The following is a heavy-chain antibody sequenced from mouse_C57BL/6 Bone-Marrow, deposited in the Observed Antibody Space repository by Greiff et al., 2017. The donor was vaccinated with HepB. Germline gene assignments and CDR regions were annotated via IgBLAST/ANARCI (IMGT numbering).Heavy chain of an antibody. CDR2: IDPETGGT. J-gene: IGHJ2*01. D-gene: IGHD2-5*01. Sequence: VQLQQSGAELVRPGASVTLSCKASGYTFTDYEMHWVKQTPVHGLEWIGAIDPETGGTAYNQKFKGKAILTADKSSSTAYMELRSLTSEDSAVYYCKREEAYSNYEGFDYWAKAPLSQSPQ. V-gene: IGHV1-15*01. CDR3: KREEAYSNYEGFDY. CDR1: GYTFTDYE.